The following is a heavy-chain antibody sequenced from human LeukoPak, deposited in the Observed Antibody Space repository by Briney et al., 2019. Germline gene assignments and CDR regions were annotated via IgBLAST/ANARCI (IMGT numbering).Heavy chain of an antibody. CDR3: AKTSWYCSGGSCSNWFDP. CDR2: ISSSSYI. CDR1: GFTFSSYS. J-gene: IGHJ5*02. Sequence: GGSLRLSCAASGFTFSSYSMNWVRQAPGKGLEWVSSISSSSYIYYADSVKGRFTISRDNAKNSLYLQMNSTRAEDTALYYCAKTSWYCSGGSCSNWFDPWGQGTLVTVSS. V-gene: IGHV3-21*04. D-gene: IGHD2-15*01.